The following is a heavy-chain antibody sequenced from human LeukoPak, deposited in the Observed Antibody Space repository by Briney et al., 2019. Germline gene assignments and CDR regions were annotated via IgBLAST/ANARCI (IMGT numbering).Heavy chain of an antibody. Sequence: TSETLSLTCTVSGGSISSYYWGWIRQPPGKGLEWIGSIYHSGSTDYNPSLKSRVTISVDTSKNQFSLKLSSVTAADTAVYYCARDLVVISLYYFDYWGQGTLVTVSS. CDR1: GGSISSYY. CDR3: ARDLVVISLYYFDY. J-gene: IGHJ4*02. V-gene: IGHV4-38-2*02. D-gene: IGHD3-22*01. CDR2: IYHSGST.